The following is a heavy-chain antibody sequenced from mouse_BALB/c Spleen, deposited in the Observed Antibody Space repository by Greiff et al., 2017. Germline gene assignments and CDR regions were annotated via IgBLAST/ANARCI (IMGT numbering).Heavy chain of an antibody. CDR3: APTARATDAMDY. J-gene: IGHJ4*01. CDR2: ISTYPGNT. V-gene: IGHV1-67*01. D-gene: IGHD3-2*01. Sequence: QVQLQQSGPELVRPGVSVKISCKGSGYTFTDYAMHWVKQSHAKSLEWIGVISTYPGNTNYNQKFKGKATMTVDKSSSTAYMELARLTSEDSAIYYCAPTARATDAMDYWGQGTSVTVSS. CDR1: GYTFTDYA.